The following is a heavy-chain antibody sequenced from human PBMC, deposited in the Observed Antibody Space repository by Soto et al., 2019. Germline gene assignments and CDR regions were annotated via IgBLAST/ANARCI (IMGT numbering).Heavy chain of an antibody. CDR2: VNPSGGHT. V-gene: IGHV1-46*01. CDR1: GDTFTDYY. D-gene: IGHD2-21*02. J-gene: IGHJ4*02. Sequence: QVQLMQSGAEVKKPGASVKVSCKASGDTFTDYYIHWVRQAPGQGLEWMGTVNPSGGHTTYAQHVLGRVTXAXXXSXXTLYMERTRLTSDDTSVYYCARGGHVVVVTAALDYWGQGTLVTVSS. CDR3: ARGGHVVVVTAALDY.